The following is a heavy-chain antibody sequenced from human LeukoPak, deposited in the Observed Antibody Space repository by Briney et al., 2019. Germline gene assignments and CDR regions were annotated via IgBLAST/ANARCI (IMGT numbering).Heavy chain of an antibody. J-gene: IGHJ4*02. V-gene: IGHV3-15*01. CDR1: GFTFSKAW. Sequence: KSGGSLRLSCAASGFTFSKAWMTWVRQAPGKGLEWVGRIKSNTEGGTTEYAAPVKGRFTISRDDSKNTLSLQMNSLKTEDTAVYYCTRGAGTYSSAWPDYWGQGTLVTVSS. CDR2: IKSNTEGGTT. D-gene: IGHD6-19*01. CDR3: TRGAGTYSSAWPDY.